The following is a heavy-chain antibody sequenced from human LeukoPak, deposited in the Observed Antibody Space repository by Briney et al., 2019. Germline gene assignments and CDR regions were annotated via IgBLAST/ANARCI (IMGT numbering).Heavy chain of an antibody. J-gene: IGHJ4*02. V-gene: IGHV3-33*08. CDR2: IWYDGSNK. CDR3: ARGRNDILTGFYYFDY. Sequence: GGSLRLSCAASGFTFGDYYMSWIRQAPGKGLEWVAVIWYDGSNKYYADSVKGRFTISRDNSKNTLYLQMNSLRAEDTAVYYCARGRNDILTGFYYFDYCGQGTLVTVSS. CDR1: GFTFGDYY. D-gene: IGHD3-9*01.